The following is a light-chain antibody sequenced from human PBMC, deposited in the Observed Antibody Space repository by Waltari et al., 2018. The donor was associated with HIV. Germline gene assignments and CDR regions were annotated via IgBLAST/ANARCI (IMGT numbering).Light chain of an antibody. CDR1: VGAFDY. V-gene: IGLV2-11*01. CDR3: CSYAGAYTLYV. Sequence: VGAFDYVSWYQHHPGKAPKLMIYDVSERPSGVPDRFSGSKSGNTASLTISGLQAEDEADYFCCSYAGAYTLYVFIMATRVTVL. J-gene: IGLJ1*01. CDR2: DVS.